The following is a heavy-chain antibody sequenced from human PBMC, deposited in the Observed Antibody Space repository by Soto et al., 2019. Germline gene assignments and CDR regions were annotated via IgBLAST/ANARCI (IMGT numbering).Heavy chain of an antibody. Sequence: QMQLVQSGAEVKKPGSSVKVSCKASGGTFSSYAISWVRQAPGQGLEWMGGIIPIFGTANYAQKFQGRVTITADESTSTAYMELSSLRSEDTAVYYCARHDYSNYPYYFDYWGQGTLVAVSS. D-gene: IGHD4-4*01. J-gene: IGHJ4*02. CDR2: IIPIFGTA. CDR1: GGTFSSYA. V-gene: IGHV1-69*01. CDR3: ARHDYSNYPYYFDY.